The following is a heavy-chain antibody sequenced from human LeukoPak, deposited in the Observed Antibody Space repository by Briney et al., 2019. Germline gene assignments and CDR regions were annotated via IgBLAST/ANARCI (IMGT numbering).Heavy chain of an antibody. D-gene: IGHD1-26*01. CDR2: IYYSGTT. Sequence: SETLSLTCAVSGTSITYGGYTWNWIRQPPGKGLEWLGYIYYSGTTFYNPSLKSRVTMSLESAKNQLSLKLRSVTAADTAVYYCARGHWEQDTSTYAYWGQGSLVTVSS. V-gene: IGHV4-30-4*07. J-gene: IGHJ4*02. CDR3: ARGHWEQDTSTYAY. CDR1: GTSITYGGYT.